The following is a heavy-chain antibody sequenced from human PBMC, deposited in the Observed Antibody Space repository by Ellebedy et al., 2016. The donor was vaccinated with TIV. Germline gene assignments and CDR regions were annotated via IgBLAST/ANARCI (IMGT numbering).Heavy chain of an antibody. CDR3: ARRAGRGDKHYGMDV. J-gene: IGHJ6*02. CDR2: INGDGSHT. V-gene: IGHV3-74*01. CDR1: GYTFTSYW. D-gene: IGHD6-13*01. Sequence: GESLKISCAASGYTFTSYWMHWVRQAPGKGLVWVSHINGDGSHTISADSVKGRFTISRDNTRNSLYLQMNSLRAEDTAVYYCARRAGRGDKHYGMDVWGQGTTVIVSS.